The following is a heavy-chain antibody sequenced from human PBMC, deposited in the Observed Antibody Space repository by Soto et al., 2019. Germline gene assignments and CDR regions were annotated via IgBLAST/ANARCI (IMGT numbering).Heavy chain of an antibody. CDR1: GYTFTSYA. CDR2: INAGNGNT. Sequence: ASVKISCKASGYTFTSYAMHWVRQAPGQRLEWMGWINAGNGNTKYSQKFQGRVTITRDTSASTAYMELSSLRSEDTAVYYCARVGHIVVVTAIPDYYYYGIDVWGQGTTVTVSS. V-gene: IGHV1-3*01. D-gene: IGHD2-21*02. J-gene: IGHJ6*02. CDR3: ARVGHIVVVTAIPDYYYYGIDV.